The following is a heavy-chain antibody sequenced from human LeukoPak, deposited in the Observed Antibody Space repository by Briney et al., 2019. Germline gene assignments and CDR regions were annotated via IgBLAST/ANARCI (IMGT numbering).Heavy chain of an antibody. Sequence: SGGSLRLSCAASGFTFSTYAMHWVRQAPGKGLEWVAVISYGGSEKYYADSVKGRFTISRDNAKNSLYLQMNSLRAEDTAVYYCARDLVAVAAAFDYWGQGTLVTVSS. CDR2: ISYGGSEK. J-gene: IGHJ4*02. CDR3: ARDLVAVAAAFDY. V-gene: IGHV3-30-3*01. D-gene: IGHD6-19*01. CDR1: GFTFSTYA.